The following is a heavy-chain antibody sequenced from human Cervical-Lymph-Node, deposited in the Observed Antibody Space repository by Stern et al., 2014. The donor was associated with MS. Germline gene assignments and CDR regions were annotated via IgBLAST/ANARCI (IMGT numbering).Heavy chain of an antibody. CDR2: ITNVGST. J-gene: IGHJ4*02. Sequence: VQLVESGGGVIQQGGSLRLYCTASGFTVSRDYMTWVRQAPGKGLEWVSLITNVGSTFYTDSVKGRFTISRDDSKNTVYLHMTSLRAEDTAMYYCARDTSSPERSDWWGQGTLVTVSS. D-gene: IGHD1-1*01. CDR3: ARDTSSPERSDW. CDR1: GFTVSRDY. V-gene: IGHV3-53*01.